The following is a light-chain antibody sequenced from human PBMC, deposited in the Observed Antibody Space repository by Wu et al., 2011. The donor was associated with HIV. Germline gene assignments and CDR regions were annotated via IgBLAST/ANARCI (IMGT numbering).Light chain of an antibody. V-gene: IGKV3-11*01. CDR3: QQRRSWPLT. J-gene: IGKJ5*01. CDR2: DAF. Sequence: KPGQAPRLLIYDAFNRDTGIPARFSGSGSGTDFTLTISNLEPEDFAVYYCQQRRSWPLTFGQGTRLEIK.